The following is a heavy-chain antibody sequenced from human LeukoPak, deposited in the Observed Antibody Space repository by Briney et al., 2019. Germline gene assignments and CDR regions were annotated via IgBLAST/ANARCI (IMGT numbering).Heavy chain of an antibody. J-gene: IGHJ6*02. Sequence: ASVKVSCKASGYTFTGYYMHWMRQAPGQGLEWMGWINPNSGGTNYAQKFQGRVTMTRDTSISTAYMELSRLRSDDTAVYYCARGGTIFATYYYYGMDVWGQGTTVTVSS. V-gene: IGHV1-2*02. D-gene: IGHD3-3*01. CDR3: ARGGTIFATYYYYGMDV. CDR2: INPNSGGT. CDR1: GYTFTGYY.